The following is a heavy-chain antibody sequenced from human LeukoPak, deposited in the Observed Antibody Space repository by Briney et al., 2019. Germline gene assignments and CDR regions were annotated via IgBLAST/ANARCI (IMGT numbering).Heavy chain of an antibody. CDR3: ARVGYFDWGRDDVFDI. CDR2: ISSSSSYI. CDR1: GFTFSSYN. V-gene: IGHV3-21*01. J-gene: IGHJ3*02. D-gene: IGHD3-9*01. Sequence: GGSLRLSCAASGFTFSSYNINWVRQAPGKGLEWVSSISSSSSYIYYADSVKGQFTISRDNAKNSLYLQMNSLRAEDTAVYYCARVGYFDWGRDDVFDIWGQGTMVTVSS.